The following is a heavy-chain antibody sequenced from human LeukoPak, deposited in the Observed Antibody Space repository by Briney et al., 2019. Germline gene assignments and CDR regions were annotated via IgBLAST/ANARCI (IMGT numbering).Heavy chain of an antibody. D-gene: IGHD3-22*01. CDR3: ARGRYYYDSSGYPTPGY. J-gene: IGHJ4*02. CDR1: GFTVSSNY. Sequence: GGSLRLSCAASGFTVSSNYVSWVRQAPGKGLEWVSSISSSSSYIYYADSVKGRFTISRDNAKNSLYLQMNSLRAEDTAVYYCARGRYYYDSSGYPTPGYWGQGTLVTVSS. V-gene: IGHV3-21*01. CDR2: ISSSSSYI.